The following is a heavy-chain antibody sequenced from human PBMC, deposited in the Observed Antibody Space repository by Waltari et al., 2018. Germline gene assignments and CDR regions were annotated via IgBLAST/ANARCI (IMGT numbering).Heavy chain of an antibody. CDR3: VRVALADYDYWIGHRDY. V-gene: IGHV3-48*04. D-gene: IGHD3-3*01. Sequence: EMQLVESGGGLVQPGGSLRLSCAASGFTLNSYSMYWVRQGPGKGLEWVAYISSSSTTIYYADSVKGRFTISRDNAKNSLYLQMNSLRAEDTAVYYCVRVALADYDYWIGHRDYWGQGALVTVSS. J-gene: IGHJ4*02. CDR1: GFTLNSYS. CDR2: ISSSSTTI.